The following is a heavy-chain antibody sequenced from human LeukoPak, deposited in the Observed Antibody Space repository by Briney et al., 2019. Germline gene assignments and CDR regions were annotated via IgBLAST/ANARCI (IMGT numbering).Heavy chain of an antibody. CDR2: ISYDGSNK. CDR3: AKVGYYGSGSYWFDY. D-gene: IGHD3-10*01. Sequence: GGSLRLSCAASGFTFSSYGMHWVRQAPGKGLEWVAVISYDGSNKYYADSVKGRFTISRDNSKNTLYLQMNSLRAEDTAVYYCAKVGYYGSGSYWFDYWGQGTLVTVSS. CDR1: GFTFSSYG. V-gene: IGHV3-30*18. J-gene: IGHJ4*02.